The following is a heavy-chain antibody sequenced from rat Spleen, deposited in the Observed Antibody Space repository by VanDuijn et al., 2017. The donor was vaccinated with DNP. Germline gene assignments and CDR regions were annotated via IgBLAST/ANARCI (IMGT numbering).Heavy chain of an antibody. CDR2: ISYDGGST. CDR1: GFTFSDYY. J-gene: IGHJ2*01. V-gene: IGHV5-22*01. CDR3: ARGGQLQDYFDY. D-gene: IGHD1-10*01. Sequence: EVQLVESGGGLVQPGRSLKLSCAASGFTFSDYYMAWVRQAPTKGLEWVAYISYDGGSTYYGDSVKGRFTISRDNAKSTLYLQMNSLRSEDMATYYCARGGQLQDYFDYWGQGVMVTVSS.